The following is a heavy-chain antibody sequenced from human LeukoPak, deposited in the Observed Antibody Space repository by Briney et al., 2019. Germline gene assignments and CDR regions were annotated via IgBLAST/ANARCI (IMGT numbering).Heavy chain of an antibody. Sequence: PGGSLRLSCAASGFTFSSYAMHWVRQAPGKGLEWVAVISYDGGNKYYADSVKGRFTISRDNSKNTLYLQMNSLRAEDTAVYYCARVVVVTAMNDAFDIWGQGTMVTVSS. CDR2: ISYDGGNK. D-gene: IGHD2-21*02. V-gene: IGHV3-30*04. CDR3: ARVVVVTAMNDAFDI. J-gene: IGHJ3*02. CDR1: GFTFSSYA.